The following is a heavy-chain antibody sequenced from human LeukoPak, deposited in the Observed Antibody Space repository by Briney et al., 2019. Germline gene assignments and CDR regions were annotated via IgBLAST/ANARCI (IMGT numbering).Heavy chain of an antibody. CDR1: GFTFRNYA. Sequence: GGSLRLSCAASGFTFRNYAMNWVRQAPGKGLEWVSAISDGSDSTYYVDSVKGRFTISRDNSKNTLYLQMNSLRAEDTAVYYCARVSYYDSSGYYLMPDYWGQGTLVTVSS. CDR2: ISDGSDST. D-gene: IGHD3-22*01. V-gene: IGHV3-23*01. CDR3: ARVSYYDSSGYYLMPDY. J-gene: IGHJ4*02.